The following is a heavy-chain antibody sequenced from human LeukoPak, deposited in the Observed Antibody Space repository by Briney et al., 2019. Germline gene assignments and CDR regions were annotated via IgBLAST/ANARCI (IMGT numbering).Heavy chain of an antibody. V-gene: IGHV1-18*01. CDR3: ARDSHYYDSSGYGST. J-gene: IGHJ4*02. Sequence: GASVKVSCKASGYTFTSYGISWVRQAPGQGLEWMGWISAYNGNTNYAQKLQGRVTMTTDTSTSTAYMELRSLRSDDTAVYYCARDSHYYDSSGYGSTWGQGTLVTVSS. D-gene: IGHD3-22*01. CDR1: GYTFTSYG. CDR2: ISAYNGNT.